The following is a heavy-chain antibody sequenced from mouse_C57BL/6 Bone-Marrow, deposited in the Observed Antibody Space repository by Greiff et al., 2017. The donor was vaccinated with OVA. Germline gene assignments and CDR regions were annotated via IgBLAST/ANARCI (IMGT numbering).Heavy chain of an antibody. D-gene: IGHD1-1*01. CDR3: AKSFGRNYPYYFDY. V-gene: IGHV1-81*01. Sequence: QVQLQQSGAELARPGASVKLSCKASGYTFTSYGISWVKQRTGQGLEWIGEIYPRSGNTYYNEKFKGKATLTADKSSSTAYMELRSLTSEDSAVYFCAKSFGRNYPYYFDYWGQGTTLTVSS. J-gene: IGHJ2*01. CDR1: GYTFTSYG. CDR2: IYPRSGNT.